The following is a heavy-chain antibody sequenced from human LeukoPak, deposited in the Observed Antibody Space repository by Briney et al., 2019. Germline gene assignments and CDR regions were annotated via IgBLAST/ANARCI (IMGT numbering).Heavy chain of an antibody. CDR1: GFTFSSYA. D-gene: IGHD6-13*01. CDR2: ISYDGSNK. V-gene: IGHV3-30*04. CDR3: ARVGRSSWYVYYYYYMDV. Sequence: GGSLRLSCAASGFTFSSYAMHWVRQAPGKGLEWVAVISYDGSNKYYADSVKGRFTISRDNSKNTLYLQMNSLRAEDTAVYYCARVGRSSWYVYYYYYMDVWGKGTTVTVSS. J-gene: IGHJ6*03.